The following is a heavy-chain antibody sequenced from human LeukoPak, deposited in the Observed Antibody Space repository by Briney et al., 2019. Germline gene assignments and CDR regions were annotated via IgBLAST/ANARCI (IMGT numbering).Heavy chain of an antibody. CDR1: XYTFTXYD. D-gene: IGHD5-18*01. CDR2: MNPNSGNT. Sequence: VSCXAXXYTFTXYDINWVRQATGQGLEWMGWMNPNSGNTGYAQKFQGRVTMTRNTSISTAYMELSSLRSEDTAVYYCARGIYSYGYPYYYYYGMDVWGQGTTITVSS. J-gene: IGHJ6*02. CDR3: ARGIYSYGYPYYYYYGMDV. V-gene: IGHV1-8*01.